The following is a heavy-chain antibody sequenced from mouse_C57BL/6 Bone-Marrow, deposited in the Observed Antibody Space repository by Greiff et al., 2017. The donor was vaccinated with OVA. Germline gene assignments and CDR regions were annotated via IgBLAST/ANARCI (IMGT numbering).Heavy chain of an antibody. CDR3: VRHSYYYGSSYPYWYFDV. CDR1: GFSFNTYA. CDR2: IRSKSNNYAT. Sequence: EVMLVESGGGLVQPKGSLKLSCAASGFSFNTYAMNWVRQAPGKGLEWVARIRSKSNNYATYYADSVKDRFTISRDDSESMLYLQMNNLKTEDTAMYYCVRHSYYYGSSYPYWYFDVWGTGTTVTVSS. V-gene: IGHV10-1*01. J-gene: IGHJ1*03. D-gene: IGHD1-1*01.